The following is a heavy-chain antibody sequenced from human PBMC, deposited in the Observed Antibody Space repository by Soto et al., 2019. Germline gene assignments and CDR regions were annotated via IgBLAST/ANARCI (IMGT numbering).Heavy chain of an antibody. CDR3: ARVGGANGGDY. V-gene: IGHV1-69*02. CDR1: GGTFSSYT. D-gene: IGHD7-27*01. CDR2: IIPILGIA. Sequence: QVQLVQSGAEVKKPGSSVKVSCKASGGTFSSYTISWVRQAPGQGLEWMGRIIPILGIANYAQKFQGRATITADQSTSTAYMGLSSLRSEDTAVYYWARVGGANGGDYWGQGTLVTVSS. J-gene: IGHJ4*02.